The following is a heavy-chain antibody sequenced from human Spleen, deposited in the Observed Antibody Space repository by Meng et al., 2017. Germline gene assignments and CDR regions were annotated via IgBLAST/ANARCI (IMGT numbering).Heavy chain of an antibody. CDR2: INHSGST. J-gene: IGHJ4*02. CDR1: GGSFSDYY. Sequence: QVPLTQWGAGLLKPSETLSLTCVVSGGSFSDYYWSGIRQPPGKGLEWIGEINHSGSTNYNPSLESRATISVDTSQNNLSLKLSSVTAADSAVYYCARGPTTMAHDFDYWGQGTLVTVSS. D-gene: IGHD4-11*01. V-gene: IGHV4-34*01. CDR3: ARGPTTMAHDFDY.